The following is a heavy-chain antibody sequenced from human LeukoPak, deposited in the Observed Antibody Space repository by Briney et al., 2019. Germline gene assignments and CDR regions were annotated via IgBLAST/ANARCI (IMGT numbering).Heavy chain of an antibody. CDR2: INPNSGGT. CDR1: GYTFTCYY. J-gene: IGHJ5*02. D-gene: IGHD3-10*01. CDR3: ARDQGSGNWFDP. Sequence: ASVKVSCKASGYTFTCYYMHWVRQAPGQGLEWMGWINPNSGGTNYAQKVQGWVTMTRDTSISTSYMELSRLRSDDTAVYYCARDQGSGNWFDPWGQGTLVTVSS. V-gene: IGHV1-2*04.